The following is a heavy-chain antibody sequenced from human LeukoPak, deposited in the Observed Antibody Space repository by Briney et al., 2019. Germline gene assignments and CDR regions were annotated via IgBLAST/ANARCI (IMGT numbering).Heavy chain of an antibody. CDR1: GYSFTSYW. V-gene: IGHV5-51*01. CDR2: IYPGDSDT. D-gene: IGHD3-22*01. CDR3: ARHDNYYDSSGPIDY. Sequence: GESLKISCKGSGYSFTSYWIGWVRQMPGKGLEWMGIIYPGDSDTRYSPSFQGQVTISADKSISTAYLQWSSLKASNTAMYYCARHDNYYDSSGPIDYWGQGTLVTVSS. J-gene: IGHJ4*02.